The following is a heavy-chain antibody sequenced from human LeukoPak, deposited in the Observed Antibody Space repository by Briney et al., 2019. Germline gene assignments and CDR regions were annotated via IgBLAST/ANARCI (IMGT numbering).Heavy chain of an antibody. V-gene: IGHV4-59*08. CDR1: GGSIGTYY. J-gene: IGHJ4*02. CDR2: IYYSGST. D-gene: IGHD3-10*01. CDR3: ASNYYGSGSLDY. Sequence: SETLSLTCTVSGGSIGTYYWTWIRQPPGKGLEWIGFIYYSGSTKYSPSLKSRVTISVDTSKNQFSLKLSSVTAADTAVYYCASNYYGSGSLDYWGQGNLVTVSS.